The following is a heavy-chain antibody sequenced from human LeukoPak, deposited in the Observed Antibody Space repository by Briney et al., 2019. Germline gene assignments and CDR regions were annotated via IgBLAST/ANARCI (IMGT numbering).Heavy chain of an antibody. Sequence: PSETLSLTCAVYGGSFSGYYWSWIRQPPGKGLEWIGEINHSGSTNYNPSLKSRVTISVDTSKNQFSLKLSSVTAADTAVYYCARPMPYDFWSGYTYYGMDVWGQGTTVTVSS. CDR3: ARPMPYDFWSGYTYYGMDV. J-gene: IGHJ6*02. CDR2: INHSGST. D-gene: IGHD3-3*01. V-gene: IGHV4-34*01. CDR1: GGSFSGYY.